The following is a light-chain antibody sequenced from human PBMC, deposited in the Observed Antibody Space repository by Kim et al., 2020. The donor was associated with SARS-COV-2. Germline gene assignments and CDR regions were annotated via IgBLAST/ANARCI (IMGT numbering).Light chain of an antibody. CDR1: SSDIGDSKH. J-gene: IGLJ2*01. V-gene: IGLV2-14*03. CDR3: SSYTTSGTLV. CDR2: DIT. Sequence: QSITISCIGSSSDIGDSKHVCWYQQHPGKAPKLIIYDITNRPSGLCSRFSGSKSGNTASLTISGLQGEDEAVYYCSSYTTSGTLVFGGGTKVTVL.